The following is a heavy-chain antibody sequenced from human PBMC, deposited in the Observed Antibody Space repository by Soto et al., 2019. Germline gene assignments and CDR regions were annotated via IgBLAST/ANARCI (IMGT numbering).Heavy chain of an antibody. D-gene: IGHD4-17*01. J-gene: IGHJ3*02. CDR3: ARDESTTDAFEI. CDR2: IFYSGTT. V-gene: IGHV4-31*03. CDR1: GGSISSGGYY. Sequence: TSETLSLTCTVSGGSISSGGYYWSWIRQNPGKGLEWIGYIFYSGTTNYNPSLKSRLTISVDTSKNQFSLKLKSLTAADTAVYYCARDESTTDAFEIWGQGTVVTVSS.